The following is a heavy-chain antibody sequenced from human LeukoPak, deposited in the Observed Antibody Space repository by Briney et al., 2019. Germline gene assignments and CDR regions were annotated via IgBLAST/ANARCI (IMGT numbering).Heavy chain of an antibody. CDR1: GGSFSGYY. J-gene: IGHJ4*02. D-gene: IGHD4-23*01. Sequence: SETLSLTCAVYGGSFSGYYWSWIRQPPVKGLEWIGEINHSGSTNYNPSLKSRVTISVDTSKNQFSLKLSSVTAADTAVYYCAMGRFRRWGYWGQGTLVTVSS. V-gene: IGHV4-34*01. CDR2: INHSGST. CDR3: AMGRFRRWGY.